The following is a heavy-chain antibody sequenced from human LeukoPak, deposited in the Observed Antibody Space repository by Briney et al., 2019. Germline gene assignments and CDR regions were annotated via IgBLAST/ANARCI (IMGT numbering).Heavy chain of an antibody. J-gene: IGHJ6*02. CDR3: AKDPYYYYGMDV. V-gene: IGHV3-30*18. CDR2: ISYDGNDE. Sequence: GGSLRLSCVASGFTFSNYGMHWVRQAPGKGLEWVTTISYDGNDEYYADSVKGRFTISRDNSKNTLYLEMSSLRIEDTAVYYCAKDPYYYYGMDVWGQGTTVTVSS. CDR1: GFTFSNYG.